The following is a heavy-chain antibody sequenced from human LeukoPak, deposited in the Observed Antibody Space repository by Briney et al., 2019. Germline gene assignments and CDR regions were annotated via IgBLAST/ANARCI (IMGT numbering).Heavy chain of an antibody. V-gene: IGHV3-21*01. CDR3: ARVRTDTLTGYRIDY. J-gene: IGHJ4*02. CDR2: ISSSSSYI. Sequence: GGSLRLSCAASGFTFSSYSMNWVRQAPGKGLEWVSSISSSSSYIYYADSVKGRFTISRDNAKNSLYLQMNSLRAADTAVYYCARVRTDTLTGYRIDYWGQGTLVTVSS. CDR1: GFTFSSYS. D-gene: IGHD3-9*01.